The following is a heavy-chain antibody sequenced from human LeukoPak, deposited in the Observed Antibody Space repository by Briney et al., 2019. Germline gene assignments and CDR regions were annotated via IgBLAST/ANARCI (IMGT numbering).Heavy chain of an antibody. J-gene: IGHJ4*02. Sequence: GGSLRLSCAASGFTVSSNYMSWVRQAPGKGLEWVSVIYGGGNTYYADSVKGRFTISRDNSKNTLYLQMNSLRGEDTAVYYCARVIYGSGSYYFDYWGQGTLVTVSS. CDR3: ARVIYGSGSYYFDY. D-gene: IGHD3-10*01. CDR2: IYGGGNT. CDR1: GFTVSSNY. V-gene: IGHV3-53*01.